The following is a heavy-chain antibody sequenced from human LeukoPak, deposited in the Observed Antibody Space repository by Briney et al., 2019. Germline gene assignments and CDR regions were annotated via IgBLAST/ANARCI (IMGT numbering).Heavy chain of an antibody. CDR1: GFTFDDYG. CDR2: INWNGGST. J-gene: IGHJ4*02. V-gene: IGHV3-20*04. CDR3: AKDNVFGGELDY. Sequence: GGSLRLSCAASGFTFDDYGMSWVRQAPGKGLEWVSGINWNGGSTGYADSVKGRFTISRDNAKNSLYLQMNNLRAEDTALYYCAKDNVFGGELDYWGQGTLVTVSS. D-gene: IGHD3-10*01.